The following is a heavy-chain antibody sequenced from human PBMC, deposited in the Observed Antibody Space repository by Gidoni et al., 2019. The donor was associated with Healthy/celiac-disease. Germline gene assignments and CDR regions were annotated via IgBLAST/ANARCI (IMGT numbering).Heavy chain of an antibody. J-gene: IGHJ6*02. D-gene: IGHD6-13*01. V-gene: IGHV1-2*02. CDR3: ARVLSIAAAGLKGYYYYGMDV. CDR2: INPNSGGT. CDR1: GYTFTGSY. Sequence: QVQLVQSGAEVKKPGASVKVSCTASGYTFTGSYMHWVRQAPGQGLEWMGWINPNSGGTNYAQKFQGRVTMTRETSISTAYMELSRLRSDDTAVYYCARVLSIAAAGLKGYYYYGMDVWGQGTTVTVSS.